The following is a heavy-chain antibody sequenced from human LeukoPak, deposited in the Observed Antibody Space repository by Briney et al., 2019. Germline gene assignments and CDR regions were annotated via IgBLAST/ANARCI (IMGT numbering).Heavy chain of an antibody. CDR1: GGSISSSSYY. CDR3: AKCPYYGPLIY. D-gene: IGHD3-10*01. CDR2: IYYSGST. V-gene: IGHV4-39*07. Sequence: PSETLSLTCTVSGGSISSSSYYWGWIRQPPGKGLEWIGSIYYSGSTYYNPSLKSRVTISVDTSKNQFSLKLSSVTAADTAVYYCAKCPYYGPLIYWGQGTLVTVSS. J-gene: IGHJ4*02.